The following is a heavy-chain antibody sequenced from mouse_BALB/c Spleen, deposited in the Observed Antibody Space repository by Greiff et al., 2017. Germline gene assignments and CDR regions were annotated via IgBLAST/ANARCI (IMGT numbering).Heavy chain of an antibody. CDR1: GYTFSSYW. J-gene: IGHJ4*01. Sequence: QVQLKESGAELMKPGASVKISCKATGYTFSSYWIEWVKQRPGHGLEWIGEILPGSGSTNYNEKFKGKATFTADTSSNTAYMQLSSLTSEDSAVYYCARRGYYYGSSYSYAMDYWGQGTSVTVSS. D-gene: IGHD1-1*01. CDR3: ARRGYYYGSSYSYAMDY. V-gene: IGHV1-9*01. CDR2: ILPGSGST.